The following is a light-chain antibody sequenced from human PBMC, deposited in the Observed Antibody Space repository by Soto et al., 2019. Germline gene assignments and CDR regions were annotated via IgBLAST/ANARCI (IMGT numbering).Light chain of an antibody. CDR2: AAF. CDR3: QQVNSYPQT. CDR1: QGISSY. J-gene: IGKJ5*01. Sequence: AIRMTQSPSSFSASTGDRVTITCRASQGISSYLAWYQQKPGKAPKLLIYAAFTLHSGVPARFSGSRSGTDFTLTISSLQPEDFATYYCQQVNSYPQTFGQGTRLEIK. V-gene: IGKV1-8*01.